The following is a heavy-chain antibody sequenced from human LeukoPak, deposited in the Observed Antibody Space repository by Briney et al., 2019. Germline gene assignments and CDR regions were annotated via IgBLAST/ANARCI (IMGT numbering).Heavy chain of an antibody. J-gene: IGHJ4*02. Sequence: GGSLRLSCAASGFTFSSYAMHWVRQAPGKGLEWVAVISYDGSNKYYADSVKGRFTFSRDNSKNTLYLQMNSLRAEDTAVYYCAKDFGSSVDDYWGQGTLVTVSS. V-gene: IGHV3-30-3*01. CDR2: ISYDGSNK. CDR3: AKDFGSSVDDY. D-gene: IGHD6-6*01. CDR1: GFTFSSYA.